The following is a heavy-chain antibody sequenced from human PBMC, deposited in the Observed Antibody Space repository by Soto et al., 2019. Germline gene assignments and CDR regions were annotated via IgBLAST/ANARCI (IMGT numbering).Heavy chain of an antibody. V-gene: IGHV3-11*01. Sequence: PGGSLRLSCSGSRFHSSDYYMSWIRPAPGKGLEWVSYISSSGSTIYYADSVKGRFTISRDNAKNSLYLQMNSLRAEDTAVYYCARAWYYGSSLLNYWGQGTLVTVSS. CDR2: ISSSGSTI. CDR1: RFHSSDYY. J-gene: IGHJ4*02. D-gene: IGHD3-10*01. CDR3: ARAWYYGSSLLNY.